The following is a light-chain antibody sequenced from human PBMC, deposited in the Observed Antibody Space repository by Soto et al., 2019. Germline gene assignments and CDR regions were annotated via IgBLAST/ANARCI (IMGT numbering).Light chain of an antibody. CDR1: QGISGW. Sequence: DLQMTQSPSTLSASVGDIVTTTCRASQGISGWLAWYQQKPGKAPKLLIYDASSLESGVPSRFSGSGSGTEFTLTISSLRPDDVATYYCQQYNSYWTFGQGTKVDI. V-gene: IGKV1-5*01. CDR3: QQYNSYWT. J-gene: IGKJ1*01. CDR2: DAS.